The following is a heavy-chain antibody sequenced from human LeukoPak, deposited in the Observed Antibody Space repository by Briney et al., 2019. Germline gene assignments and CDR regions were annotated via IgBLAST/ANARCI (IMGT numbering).Heavy chain of an antibody. CDR2: INWNGGST. CDR3: ASGGIYYGAAFDF. Sequence: GGSLRLSCAASGLTFSSYGMNWVRQAPGKGLEWVSGINWNGGSTGYADSVKGRFTISRDNAKNSLYLQMNSLRAEDTALYYCASGGIYYGAAFDFWGQGTLVTVSS. V-gene: IGHV3-20*04. CDR1: GLTFSSYG. D-gene: IGHD1-26*01. J-gene: IGHJ4*02.